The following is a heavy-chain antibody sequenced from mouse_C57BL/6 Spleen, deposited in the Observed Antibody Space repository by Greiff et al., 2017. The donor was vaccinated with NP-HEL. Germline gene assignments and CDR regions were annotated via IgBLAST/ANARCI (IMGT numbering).Heavy chain of an antibody. Sequence: QVQLQQSGPELVKPGASVKISCKASGYAFSSSWMNWVKQRPGKGLEWIGRIYPGDGDTNYNGKFKGKATLTADKSSSTAYMQLSSLTSEDSAVYCCARSYYYGSSYDFDYWGQGTTLTVSS. CDR3: ARSYYYGSSYDFDY. CDR1: GYAFSSSW. V-gene: IGHV1-82*01. CDR2: IYPGDGDT. D-gene: IGHD1-1*01. J-gene: IGHJ2*01.